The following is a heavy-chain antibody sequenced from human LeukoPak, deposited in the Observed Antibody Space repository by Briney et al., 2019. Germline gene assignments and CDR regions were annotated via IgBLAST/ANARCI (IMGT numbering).Heavy chain of an antibody. CDR3: ARGDSGYDEDLDY. CDR1: GGSISSSNW. V-gene: IGHV4-4*02. Sequence: PSETLSLTCAVSGGSISSSNWWSWVRQPPGKGLEWIGEIYHSGSTNYNPSLKSRVTISVDKSKNQFSLKLSSVTAADTAVYYCARGDSGYDEDLDYWGQGTLVTVSS. J-gene: IGHJ4*02. D-gene: IGHD5-12*01. CDR2: IYHSGST.